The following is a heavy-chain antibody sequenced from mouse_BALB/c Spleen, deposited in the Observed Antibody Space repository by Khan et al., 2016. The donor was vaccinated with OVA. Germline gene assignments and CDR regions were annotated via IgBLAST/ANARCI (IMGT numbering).Heavy chain of an antibody. Sequence: VQLQESGPGLVQPSQSLSITCTVSGFSLTTYGIHWVRQSPGKSLEWLGVIWRGGSTDSNAPFKSRLSISKDNSKSHVFFKMNSLQADDTAIYYCARSSYRYDFTYWGQGTLVTVAA. D-gene: IGHD2-12*01. CDR1: GFSLTTYG. CDR3: ARSSYRYDFTY. CDR2: IWRGGST. J-gene: IGHJ3*01. V-gene: IGHV2-2*01.